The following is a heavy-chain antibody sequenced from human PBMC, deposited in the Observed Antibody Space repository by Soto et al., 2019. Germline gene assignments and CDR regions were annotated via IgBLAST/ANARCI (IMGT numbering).Heavy chain of an antibody. J-gene: IGHJ4*02. D-gene: IGHD3-22*01. CDR3: ARCTIVVVFDY. CDR2: INHSGST. Sequence: ASETLSLTCAVCGGSFSGYDCSWIRQPPWKGLEWIGEINHSGSTNYNPYLKSRVTISVDTSKNQFSLKLSSVTAADTAVYYCARCTIVVVFDYCGQGTLVTVSS. CDR1: GGSFSGYD. V-gene: IGHV4-34*01.